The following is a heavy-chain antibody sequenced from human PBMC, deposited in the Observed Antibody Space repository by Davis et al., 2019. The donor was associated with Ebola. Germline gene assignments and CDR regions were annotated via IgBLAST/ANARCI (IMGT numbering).Heavy chain of an antibody. CDR1: GGSVSSSSYY. V-gene: IGHV4-39*01. CDR2: MYYSGST. CDR3: AKVGDFWSGYYIH. D-gene: IGHD3-3*01. Sequence: MPSETLSLTCTVSGGSVSSSSYYWGWIRQPPGKGLEWIGSMYYSGSTYYNPSLKSRVTISVDTSKNQFSLKLSSVTAADTAVYYCAKVGDFWSGYYIHWGQGTLVTVSS. J-gene: IGHJ4*02.